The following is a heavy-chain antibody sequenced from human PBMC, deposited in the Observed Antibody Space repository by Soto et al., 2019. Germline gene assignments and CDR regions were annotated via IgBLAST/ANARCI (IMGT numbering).Heavy chain of an antibody. D-gene: IGHD2-2*01. CDR1: GGSFSGYY. J-gene: IGHJ4*02. V-gene: IGHV4-34*01. CDR2: INETGGS. Sequence: SETLSLTCAVSGGSFSGYYWGWVRQPPGKGLEWIGDINETGGSNYNPSLKSRVMISVDTAKTQFSLNVTSVTAADTAVYYCAREVGYYSATRRNLYFDYWGPGTLVTV. CDR3: AREVGYYSATRRNLYFDY.